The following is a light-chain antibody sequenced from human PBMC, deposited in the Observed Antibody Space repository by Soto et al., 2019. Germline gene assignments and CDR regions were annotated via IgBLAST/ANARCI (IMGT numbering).Light chain of an antibody. J-gene: IGLJ1*01. V-gene: IGLV2-14*01. Sequence: SVLTQPASLSGSSGQSITISCAGTSSDIGGSKYVSWYQQHPGKAPKLIIYEVTYRPSGVSARFSGSKSGNTASLTVSGRQAEDEADYYCSSKRSSDTLYVFGTGTKVTV. CDR3: SSKRSSDTLYV. CDR1: SSDIGGSKY. CDR2: EVT.